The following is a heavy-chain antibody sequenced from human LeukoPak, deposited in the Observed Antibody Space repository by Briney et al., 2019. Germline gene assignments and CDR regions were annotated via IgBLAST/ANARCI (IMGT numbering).Heavy chain of an antibody. CDR2: ISSSSSYI. D-gene: IGHD6-19*01. V-gene: IGHV3-21*01. CDR1: GFTFSSYS. CDR3: ARVGSSGWSPFDY. J-gene: IGHJ4*02. Sequence: GGSLRLSCAASGFTFSSYSVNWVRQAPGKGLEWVSSISSSSSYIYYADSVKGRFTISRDNAKNSPYLQMNSLRAEDTAVYYCARVGSSGWSPFDYWGQGTLVTVSS.